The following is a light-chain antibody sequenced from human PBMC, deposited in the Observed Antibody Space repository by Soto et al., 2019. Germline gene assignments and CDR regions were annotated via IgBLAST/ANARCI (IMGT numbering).Light chain of an antibody. J-gene: IGKJ1*01. CDR3: QQYGASPWT. Sequence: EIVLTQSPDTLSLSPGERASLSCRASQSVPNSRLAWYQQKHGQXXSXVISDTSIRATGIPDRFSGSGSGTDFSIIIGRLEPEDGEVDIGQQYGASPWTFGQGTKVDI. CDR2: DTS. V-gene: IGKV3D-20*02. CDR1: QSVPNSR.